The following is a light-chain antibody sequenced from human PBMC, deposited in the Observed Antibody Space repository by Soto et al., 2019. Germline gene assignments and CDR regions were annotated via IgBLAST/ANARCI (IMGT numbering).Light chain of an antibody. CDR3: LQHDSFPYT. V-gene: IGKV1-17*01. CDR2: AAS. CDR1: QDVRSD. J-gene: IGKJ2*01. Sequence: DIQMTQSPSSLSASVGHTVTITCRASQDVRSDLGWYQHKPGNAPKRLIYAASRLQGGVPSRFSGSGSGTEFTLTIGSLQPEDSATYYCLQHDSFPYTFGQGTRLEI.